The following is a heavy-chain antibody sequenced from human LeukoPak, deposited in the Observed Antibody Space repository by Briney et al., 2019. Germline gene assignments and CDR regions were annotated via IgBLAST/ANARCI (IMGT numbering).Heavy chain of an antibody. V-gene: IGHV3-23*01. Sequence: HSGGSLRLSCAASGFTFSSYTMNWVRQAPGKGLEWVSSIFPSGGEIHYADSVKGRFTISRDNSKSTLSLQMNSLRAEDTAIYYCATYRQVQVPFECWGQGTLVTVSS. CDR1: GFTFSSYT. J-gene: IGHJ4*02. CDR3: ATYRQVQVPFEC. D-gene: IGHD5-18*01. CDR2: IFPSGGEI.